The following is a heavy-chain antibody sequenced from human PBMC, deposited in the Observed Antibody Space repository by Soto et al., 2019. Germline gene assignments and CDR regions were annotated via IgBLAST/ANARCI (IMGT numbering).Heavy chain of an antibody. Sequence: GGSLRLSCAASGFTFDDYAMHWVRQAPGKGLEWVSGISWNSGSIGYADSVKGRFTISRDNAKNSLYLQMNSLRAEDTALYYCARTITIFGVVTYFDYWGQGTLVTVSS. V-gene: IGHV3-9*01. D-gene: IGHD3-3*01. CDR1: GFTFDDYA. CDR2: ISWNSGSI. J-gene: IGHJ4*02. CDR3: ARTITIFGVVTYFDY.